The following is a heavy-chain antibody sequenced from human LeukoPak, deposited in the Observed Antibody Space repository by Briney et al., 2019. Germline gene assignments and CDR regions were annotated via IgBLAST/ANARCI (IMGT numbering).Heavy chain of an antibody. CDR3: ARDGYSYGYDY. V-gene: IGHV4-59*11. J-gene: IGHJ4*02. Sequence: PSETLSLTCTVSGGSISSHYWGWIRQPPGKGLEWIGYIYYSGSTNYNPSLKSRVTISVDTSKNQFSLKLSSVTAADTAVYYCARDGYSYGYDYWGQGTLVTVSS. CDR2: IYYSGST. CDR1: GGSISSHY. D-gene: IGHD5-18*01.